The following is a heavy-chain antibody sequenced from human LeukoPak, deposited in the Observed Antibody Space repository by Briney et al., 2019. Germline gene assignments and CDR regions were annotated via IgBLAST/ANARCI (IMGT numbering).Heavy chain of an antibody. CDR1: GGSISTYF. Sequence: SETLSLTCTVSGGSISTYFWSWIRQPAGKGLEWIGRLYTSGSTNYNPSLKSRLTMSADTSKNQFSLRLRSVTAADTAAYYCARDRVDSSGYYYYYGMDVWGQGTTVTVSS. J-gene: IGHJ6*02. CDR3: ARDRVDSSGYYYYYGMDV. CDR2: LYTSGST. D-gene: IGHD3-22*01. V-gene: IGHV4-4*07.